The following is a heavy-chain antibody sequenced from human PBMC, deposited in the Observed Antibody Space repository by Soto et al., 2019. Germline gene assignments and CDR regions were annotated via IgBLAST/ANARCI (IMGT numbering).Heavy chain of an antibody. D-gene: IGHD1-26*01. CDR2: ISSDGSNK. J-gene: IGHJ4*02. Sequence: QVQLVESGGGVVQPGRSLRLSCAVSGFTFSSHAMHWVPQAPGKGLEWVTLISSDGSNKYYADSVKGRFTTSRDNSKNTMYLQMNSLRVEDTAVYYCARDDEGGSDCDLGYWGQGALVTVSS. CDR3: ARDDEGGSDCDLGY. CDR1: GFTFSSHA. V-gene: IGHV3-30-3*01.